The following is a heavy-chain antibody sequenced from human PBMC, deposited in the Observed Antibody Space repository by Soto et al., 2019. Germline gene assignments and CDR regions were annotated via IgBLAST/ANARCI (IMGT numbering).Heavy chain of an antibody. J-gene: IGHJ4*02. CDR2: IYPGDSDT. Sequence: GESLKICCQGSGYSFTSFWIGWVRQMPGKGLEWMGIIYPGDSDTRYSPSFQGQVTISADKSISTAYLQWSSLKASDTAMYYCARHTSGWLFDSWGQGTLVTVSS. CDR1: GYSFTSFW. V-gene: IGHV5-51*01. D-gene: IGHD3-3*01. CDR3: ARHTSGWLFDS.